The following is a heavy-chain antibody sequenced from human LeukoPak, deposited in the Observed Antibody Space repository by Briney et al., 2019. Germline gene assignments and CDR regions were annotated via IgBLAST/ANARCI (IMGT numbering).Heavy chain of an antibody. CDR1: GGTFSSYA. CDR2: IIPIFGTA. V-gene: IGHV1-69*06. Sequence: SVKVSCKASGGTFSSYAISWVRQAPGQGLEWMGGIIPIFGTANYAQKFQGRVTITADKSTSTAYMELSSLRSEDTAVYFCARVGATGATADNWGQGTLVTVSS. CDR3: ARVGATGATADN. D-gene: IGHD2-21*02. J-gene: IGHJ4*02.